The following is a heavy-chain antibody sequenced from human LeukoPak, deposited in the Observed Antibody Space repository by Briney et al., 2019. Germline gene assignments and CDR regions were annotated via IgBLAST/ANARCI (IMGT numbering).Heavy chain of an antibody. Sequence: SETLSLTCTVSGGSISSSSYYWGWIRQPPGKGLEWIGSIYYSGSTYYNPSLKSRVTISVGTSKNQFSLKLSSVTAADTAVYYCASNTMVRGVIGAFDIWGQGTMVTVSS. CDR3: ASNTMVRGVIGAFDI. CDR2: IYYSGST. J-gene: IGHJ3*02. CDR1: GGSISSSSYY. D-gene: IGHD3-10*01. V-gene: IGHV4-39*01.